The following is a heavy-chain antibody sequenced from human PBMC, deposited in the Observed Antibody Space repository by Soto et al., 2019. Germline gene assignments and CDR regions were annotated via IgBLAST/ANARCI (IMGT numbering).Heavy chain of an antibody. CDR1: GYTFTSCD. CDR2: MNPNSGNT. J-gene: IGHJ6*03. Sequence: ASVKVSCKASGYTFTSCDINWVRQATGQGLEWMGWMNPNSGNTGYAQKFQGRVTMTRNTSISTAYMELSSLRSEDTAVYYCARGPYSSSWYYYYYYMDVWGKGITVTVSS. V-gene: IGHV1-8*01. D-gene: IGHD6-13*01. CDR3: ARGPYSSSWYYYYYYMDV.